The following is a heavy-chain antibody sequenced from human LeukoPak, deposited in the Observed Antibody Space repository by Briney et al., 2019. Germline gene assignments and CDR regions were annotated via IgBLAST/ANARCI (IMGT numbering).Heavy chain of an antibody. CDR3: SRGFSSGY. Sequence: PGGSLRLSCAASGFTFTTFWMTWVRQAPGKGLEWVANIKHDGSETYYVDSVKGRFTISRDNFKNSLFLQMDSLRAEDTAVYYCSRGFSSGYWGQGTLVTVSS. D-gene: IGHD3-3*01. CDR2: IKHDGSET. V-gene: IGHV3-7*01. CDR1: GFTFTTFW. J-gene: IGHJ4*02.